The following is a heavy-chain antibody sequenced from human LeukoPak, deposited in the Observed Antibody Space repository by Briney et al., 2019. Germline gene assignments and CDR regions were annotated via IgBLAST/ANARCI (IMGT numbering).Heavy chain of an antibody. CDR2: ISGSGGST. D-gene: IGHD5-18*01. CDR3: AKEGYGFDY. V-gene: IGHV3-23*01. Sequence: GGSLRLSCAASGLTVSSNYMSWVRQAPGKGLEWVSAISGSGGSTYYADSVKGRFTISRDNSKNTLYLQMNSLRAEDTAVYYCAKEGYGFDYWGQGTLVTVSS. J-gene: IGHJ4*02. CDR1: GLTVSSNY.